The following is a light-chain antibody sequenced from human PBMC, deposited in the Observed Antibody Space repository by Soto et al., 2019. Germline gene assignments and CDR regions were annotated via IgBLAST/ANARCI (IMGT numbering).Light chain of an antibody. V-gene: IGKV3-20*01. Sequence: EIVLTQSPGTLSLSPGERATLSCRASQSVSSSYLAWYQQKTGQAPRLLIYDAASRATGIPDTFSGSGSATDFTLTIARLEPEDYALYYCHQYGSTPPYTFSQGTKLEIK. CDR3: HQYGSTPPYT. CDR2: DAA. CDR1: QSVSSSY. J-gene: IGKJ2*01.